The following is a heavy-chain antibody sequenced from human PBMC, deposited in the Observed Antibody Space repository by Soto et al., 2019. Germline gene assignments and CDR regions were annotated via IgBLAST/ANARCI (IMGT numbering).Heavy chain of an antibody. V-gene: IGHV4-61*01. CDR1: GGSVSSNSYC. CDR2: ISYSGTT. D-gene: IGHD1-26*01. J-gene: IGHJ5*02. Sequence: QVELQESGPGLVKPSETLSLTCSVSGGSVSSNSYCWSWIRQPPGKGLEWIGYISYSGTTDYNPSPKSRVTISLDTSKNQFSLKLNSVTAADTAVYYCAAFQWDWFDPWGQGTLVTVSS. CDR3: AAFQWDWFDP.